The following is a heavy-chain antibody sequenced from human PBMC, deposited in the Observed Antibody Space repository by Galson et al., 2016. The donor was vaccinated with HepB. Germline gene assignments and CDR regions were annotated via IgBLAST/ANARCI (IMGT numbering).Heavy chain of an antibody. CDR1: GFIFSEFY. J-gene: IGHJ3*02. V-gene: IGHV3-11*01. D-gene: IGHD1-7*01. Sequence: SLRLSCAASGFIFSEFYMAWIRQAPGKGLEWVSQISSTGTTTHSADSVKGRFTISRDNIKNSLYLQMNSLRAEDTAVYYCARDHRRWNYDPDAFDMWGQGTMVTVSS. CDR2: ISSTGTTT. CDR3: ARDHRRWNYDPDAFDM.